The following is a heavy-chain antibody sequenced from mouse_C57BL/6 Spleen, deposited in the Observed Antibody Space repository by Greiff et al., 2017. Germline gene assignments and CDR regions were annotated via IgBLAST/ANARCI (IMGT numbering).Heavy chain of an antibody. CDR1: GYTFTDYY. V-gene: IGHV1-26*01. Sequence: EVQLQQSGPELVKPGASVKISCKASGYTFTDYYMNWVKQSHGKSLEWIGDINPNNGGTSYNQKFKGKATLTVDKSSSTAYMELRSLTSEDSAVYYCAREQCPRGVWFAYWGQGTLVTVSA. CDR3: AREQCPRGVWFAY. J-gene: IGHJ3*01. CDR2: INPNNGGT.